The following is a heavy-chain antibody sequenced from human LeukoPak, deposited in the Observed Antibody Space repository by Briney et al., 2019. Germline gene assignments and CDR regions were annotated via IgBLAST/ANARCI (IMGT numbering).Heavy chain of an antibody. J-gene: IGHJ6*03. CDR3: ARRRRQRDGYNYSYYYYMDV. CDR2: INHSGST. D-gene: IGHD5-24*01. CDR1: GGSFSGYY. V-gene: IGHV4-34*01. Sequence: PSETLPLTCAVYGGSFSGYYWSWIRQPPGKGLEWIGEINHSGSTNYNPSLKSRVTISVDTSKNQFSLKLSSVTAADTAVYYCARRRRQRDGYNYSYYYYMDVWGKGTTVTVSS.